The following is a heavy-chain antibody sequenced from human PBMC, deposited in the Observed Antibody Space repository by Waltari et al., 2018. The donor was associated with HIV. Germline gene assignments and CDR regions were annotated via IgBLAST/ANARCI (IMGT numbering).Heavy chain of an antibody. D-gene: IGHD1-1*01. V-gene: IGHV3-7*01. Sequence: EVQLVESGGGLVQPGGSLRLSCEASGFHFSSYWMSWVRQVPGKGLEWVANRKQDGSEKYYVDSVKCRFTISRDNAKNSLYLRMNSLRAEDTAVYYCARDNWNDGLDIWCQGTMVTVSS. J-gene: IGHJ3*02. CDR3: ARDNWNDGLDI. CDR1: GFHFSSYW. CDR2: RKQDGSEK.